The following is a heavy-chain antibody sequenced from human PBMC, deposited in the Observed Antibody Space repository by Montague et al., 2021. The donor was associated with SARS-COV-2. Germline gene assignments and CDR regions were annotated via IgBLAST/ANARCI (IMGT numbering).Heavy chain of an antibody. D-gene: IGHD3-22*01. Sequence: SETLSLTCTVSGGSISSSSHYWGWLRQPPGRGLQWIGSISYTGSTYYTPSLKSRVTLSKDTSKNKFSLKRSSVTAPAAAGCYCARQYYYDNSGFPAFDYWGRGTPVTGSS. CDR1: GGSISSSSHY. CDR3: ARQYYYDNSGFPAFDY. J-gene: IGHJ4*02. CDR2: ISYTGST. V-gene: IGHV4-39*01.